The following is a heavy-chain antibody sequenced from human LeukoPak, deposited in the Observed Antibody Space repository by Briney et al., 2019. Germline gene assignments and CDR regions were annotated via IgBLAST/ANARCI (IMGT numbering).Heavy chain of an antibody. CDR3: ARGLGLAPRVAFDI. V-gene: IGHV1-8*02. D-gene: IGHD7-27*01. CDR1: GYTFTGYY. Sequence: ASVKVSCKASGYTFTGYYMHWVRQATGQGLEWMGWMNPNSGNTGYAQKFQGRVTMTRNTSIGTAYMELSSLRSEDTAVYYCARGLGLAPRVAFDIWGQGTMVTVSS. J-gene: IGHJ3*02. CDR2: MNPNSGNT.